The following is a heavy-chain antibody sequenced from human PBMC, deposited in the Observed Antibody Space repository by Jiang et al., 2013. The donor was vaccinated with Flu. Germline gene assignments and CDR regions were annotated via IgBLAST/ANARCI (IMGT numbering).Heavy chain of an antibody. CDR3: ARSGDSTGYYYGNDY. CDR1: GFTFSNYA. CDR2: ISYDGSNR. V-gene: IGHV3-30-3*01. D-gene: IGHD3-22*01. J-gene: IGHJ4*02. Sequence: ASGFTFSNYAMNWVRQAPGKGLEWVAMISYDGSNRYYADSVKGRFTISRDNSKDTLYLQMNSLRPEDTAAFYCARSGDSTGYYYGNDYWGQGILVTVSS.